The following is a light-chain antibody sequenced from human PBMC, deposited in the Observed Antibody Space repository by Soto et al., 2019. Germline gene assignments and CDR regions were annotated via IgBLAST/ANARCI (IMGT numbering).Light chain of an antibody. CDR1: QSISDT. J-gene: IGKJ1*01. Sequence: VVTISPAAVSLSPWGRATLSCRASQSISDTLAWYQQKPGQAPRLRIHGASTRATGFPARFSGSGSGTDFTLTISSLQSEDVAVDYCQDYNNWPWTFGQGTKVDI. CDR3: QDYNNWPWT. CDR2: GAS. V-gene: IGKV3-15*01.